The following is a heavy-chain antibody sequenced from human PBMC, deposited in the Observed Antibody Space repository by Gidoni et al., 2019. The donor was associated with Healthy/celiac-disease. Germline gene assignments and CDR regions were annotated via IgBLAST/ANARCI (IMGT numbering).Heavy chain of an antibody. CDR2: ICGSGVRT. Sequence: EGQLRESGGGWVQPGGALRISCAASGISCSREAMSWVRQAPGKGREWVSAICGSGVRTFYADSVHGRFTISRDNSKNTLYLYMNSLRAEDTAVYYCVNGSTGYSSSWYSGYFDYWGQGTLVPVSS. CDR3: VNGSTGYSSSWYSGYFDY. D-gene: IGHD6-13*01. CDR1: GISCSREA. J-gene: IGHJ4*02. V-gene: IGHV3-23*01.